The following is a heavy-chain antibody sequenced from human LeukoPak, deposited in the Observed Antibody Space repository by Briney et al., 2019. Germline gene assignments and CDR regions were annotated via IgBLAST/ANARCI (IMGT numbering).Heavy chain of an antibody. Sequence: GGSLRLSCAASGFTPCNAWMSWVRPTPQEGLEWVGRIKSKTDGGTTDYAAPVKGRFTISRDDSKNTLYLQMNSLKTEDTAVYYCTSHSSSWFTAYWGQGTLVTVSS. V-gene: IGHV3-15*01. CDR1: GFTPCNAW. CDR3: TSHSSSWFTAY. D-gene: IGHD6-13*01. CDR2: IKSKTDGGTT. J-gene: IGHJ4*02.